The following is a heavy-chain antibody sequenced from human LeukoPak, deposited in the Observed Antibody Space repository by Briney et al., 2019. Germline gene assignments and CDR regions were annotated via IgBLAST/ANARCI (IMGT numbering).Heavy chain of an antibody. V-gene: IGHV1-8*02. J-gene: IGHJ4*02. Sequence: ASVRVTCTASGYTFTGCCLHLVRQAPGQGLEWKGWMNPNSGYTGSAQKFQGRVTMTSDTSISTAYMELSSLTSEDTAVYYCSRNYLGLSYWGQGSLVTVSS. D-gene: IGHD7-27*01. CDR3: SRNYLGLSY. CDR1: GYTFTGCC. CDR2: MNPNSGYT.